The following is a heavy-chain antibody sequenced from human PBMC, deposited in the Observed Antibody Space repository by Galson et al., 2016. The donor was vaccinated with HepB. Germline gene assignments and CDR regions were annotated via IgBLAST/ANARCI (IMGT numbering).Heavy chain of an antibody. Sequence: CAISGDSVSSSTAAWHWIRRSPSRGLEWLARTQYRSKWESHYADSVRSRVTVIPDTSKNLLTLQVNSVSPEDTAVYYCVKGPPAYHYYGMDVWGQGTPVTVSS. CDR2: TQYRSKWES. CDR3: VKGPPAYHYYGMDV. J-gene: IGHJ6*02. V-gene: IGHV6-1*01. CDR1: GDSVSSSTAA.